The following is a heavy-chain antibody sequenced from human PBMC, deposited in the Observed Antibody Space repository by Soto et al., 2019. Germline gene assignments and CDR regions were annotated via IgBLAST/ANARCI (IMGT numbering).Heavy chain of an antibody. J-gene: IGHJ3*02. CDR1: GYTFTSYG. V-gene: IGHV1-18*01. D-gene: IGHD3-16*02. CDR2: ISAYNGNT. CDR3: ARDHDLGELSELDAFDI. Sequence: QVQLVQSGAEVKKPGASVKVSCKASGYTFTSYGIIWVRQAPGQGLEWMGWISAYNGNTNYAQKLQGRVTMTTDTSTSTAYMELRSLRSDDTAVYYCARDHDLGELSELDAFDIWGQGTMVTVSS.